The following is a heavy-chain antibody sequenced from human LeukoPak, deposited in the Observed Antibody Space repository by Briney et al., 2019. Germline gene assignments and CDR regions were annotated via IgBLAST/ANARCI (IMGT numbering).Heavy chain of an antibody. CDR1: GGSISSSSYY. J-gene: IGHJ3*02. Sequence: PSETLSLTCTVSGGSISSSSYYWGWIRQPPGKGLEWIGSIYYSGSTYYNPSLKSRVTISVDTSKNQFSLKLSSVTAADTAVYYCARFYTIFGVVTPISAFDIWGQGTMVTVSS. V-gene: IGHV4-39*01. CDR3: ARFYTIFGVVTPISAFDI. CDR2: IYYSGST. D-gene: IGHD3-3*01.